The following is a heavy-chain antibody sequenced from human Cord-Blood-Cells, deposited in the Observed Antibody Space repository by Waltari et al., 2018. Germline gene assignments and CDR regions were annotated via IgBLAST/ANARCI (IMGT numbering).Heavy chain of an antibody. CDR2: INHSGST. CDR3: ASSGAGNWYFDL. CDR1: GGSFSGYS. D-gene: IGHD7-27*01. V-gene: IGHV4-34*01. Sequence: QVQLQQWGAGLLKPSETLSLTCAVYGGSFSGYSWSWIRQPPGKGLEWIGEINHSGSTNYNPSLKSRVTISVDTSKNQFSLKLSSVTAADTAVYYCASSGAGNWYFDLWGRGTLVTVSS. J-gene: IGHJ2*01.